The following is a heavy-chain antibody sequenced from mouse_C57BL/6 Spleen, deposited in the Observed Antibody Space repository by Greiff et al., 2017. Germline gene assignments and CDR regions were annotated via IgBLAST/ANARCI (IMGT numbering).Heavy chain of an antibody. CDR1: GYAFSSSW. CDR2: IYPGDGDT. V-gene: IGHV1-82*01. CDR3: ARRGTAQATFDY. D-gene: IGHD3-2*02. J-gene: IGHJ2*01. Sequence: SGPELVKPGASVKISCKASGYAFSSSWMNWVKQRPGKGLEWIGRIYPGDGDTNYNGKFKGKATLTADKSSSTAYMQLSSLTSEDSAVYFCARRGTAQATFDYWGQGTTLTVSS.